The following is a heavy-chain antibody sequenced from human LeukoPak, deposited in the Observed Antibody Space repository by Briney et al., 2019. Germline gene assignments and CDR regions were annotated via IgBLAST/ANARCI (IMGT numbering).Heavy chain of an antibody. J-gene: IGHJ4*02. CDR3: ARAIRGYSYVLDY. CDR1: GFTVSSNY. D-gene: IGHD5-18*01. CDR2: I. Sequence: GGSLRLSCAASGFTVSSNYMSWVRQAPGKGLEWVSVIVKGRFTISRDNSKNTLYLQMNSLRAEDTAMYYCARAIRGYSYVLDYWGQGTLATVSS. V-gene: IGHV3-53*01.